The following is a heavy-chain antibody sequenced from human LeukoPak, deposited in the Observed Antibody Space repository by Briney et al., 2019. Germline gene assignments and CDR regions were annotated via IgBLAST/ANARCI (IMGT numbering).Heavy chain of an antibody. CDR1: GLTVNSNY. CDR2: IYSGGST. CDR3: ARGGDSSGYYQNFDY. Sequence: GGSLRLSCAASGLTVNSNYMSWVRQAPGRGLEWVSVIYSGGSTYYADSVKGRFTISRDDSKNTLYLQMNSLRAEDTAMYYCARGGDSSGYYQNFDYWGQGTLVTVSS. V-gene: IGHV3-53*01. D-gene: IGHD3-22*01. J-gene: IGHJ4*02.